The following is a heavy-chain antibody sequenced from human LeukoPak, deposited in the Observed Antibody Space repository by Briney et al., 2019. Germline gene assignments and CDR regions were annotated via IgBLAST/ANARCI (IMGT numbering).Heavy chain of an antibody. CDR2: ISGSGGST. V-gene: IGHV3-23*01. CDR1: GFTFSNYA. D-gene: IGHD3-16*01. Sequence: GGSLRLSCAASGFTFSNYAMSWVRQAPGKGLEWVSPISGSGGSTYYADSVKGRFTFSRDSSKNTLYLQMNSLRAEDTAIYYCAKQLGYFYYYGMDVWGQGTTVTVSS. J-gene: IGHJ6*02. CDR3: AKQLGYFYYYGMDV.